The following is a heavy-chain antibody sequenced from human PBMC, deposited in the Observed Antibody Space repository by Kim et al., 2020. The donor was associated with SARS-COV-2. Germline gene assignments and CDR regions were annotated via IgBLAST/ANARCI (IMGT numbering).Heavy chain of an antibody. J-gene: IGHJ4*02. D-gene: IGHD6-13*01. V-gene: IGHV1-3*01. Sequence: ASVKVSCKASGYTFTSYAMHWVRQAPGQRLEWMGWINAGNGNTKYSQKFQGRVTITRDTSASTAYMELSSLRSEDTAVYYCARGARPAAGLWAFGYWGQGTLVTVSS. CDR2: INAGNGNT. CDR1: GYTFTSYA. CDR3: ARGARPAAGLWAFGY.